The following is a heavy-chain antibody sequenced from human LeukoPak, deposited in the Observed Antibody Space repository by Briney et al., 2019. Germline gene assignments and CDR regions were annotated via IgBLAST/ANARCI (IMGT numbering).Heavy chain of an antibody. V-gene: IGHV3-30*18. Sequence: GGSLRLSCAASGFTFSSYGMHWVRQAPGKGLEWVAVISYDGSNKYYADSVKGRFTISRDNSKNTLYLQMNSLRAEDTAVYYCAKDLVLRYFDWAFDYRGQGTLVTVSS. CDR3: AKDLVLRYFDWAFDY. D-gene: IGHD3-9*01. J-gene: IGHJ4*02. CDR1: GFTFSSYG. CDR2: ISYDGSNK.